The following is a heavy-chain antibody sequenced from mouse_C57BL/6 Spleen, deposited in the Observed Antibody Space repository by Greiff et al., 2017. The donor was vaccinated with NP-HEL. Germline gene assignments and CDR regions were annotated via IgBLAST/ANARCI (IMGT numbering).Heavy chain of an antibody. CDR1: GYTFTSYW. CDR2: IDPSDSYT. Sequence: VQLQQPGAELVRPGTSVKLSCKASGYTFTSYWMHWVKQRPGQGLEWIGVIDPSDSYTNYNQKFKGKATLTVDTSSSTAYMQLSSLTSEDSAVYYCARKGDGSDYWGQGTTLTVS. V-gene: IGHV1-59*01. J-gene: IGHJ2*01. CDR3: ARKGDGSDY. D-gene: IGHD1-1*01.